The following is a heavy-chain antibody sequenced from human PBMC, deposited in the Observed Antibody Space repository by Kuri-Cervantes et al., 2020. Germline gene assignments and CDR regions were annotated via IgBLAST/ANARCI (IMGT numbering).Heavy chain of an antibody. Sequence: GESLKISCAASGFTFSSYGMHWVRQAPGNGLEWVAVISYDGSNKYYADSVKGRFTISRDNSKNTLYLQMNSLRAEDTAVYYCAKGFIAVAGTYFDYWGQGTLVTVSS. D-gene: IGHD6-19*01. CDR2: ISYDGSNK. CDR1: GFTFSSYG. J-gene: IGHJ4*02. V-gene: IGHV3-30*18. CDR3: AKGFIAVAGTYFDY.